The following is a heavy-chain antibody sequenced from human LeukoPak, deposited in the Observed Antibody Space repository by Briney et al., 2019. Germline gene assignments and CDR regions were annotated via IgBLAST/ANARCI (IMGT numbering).Heavy chain of an antibody. D-gene: IGHD2-2*01. CDR3: AKSSSTSFNWFDP. J-gene: IGHJ5*02. CDR1: GFTFSSYA. CDR2: ISYDGSNK. Sequence: GRSLRLSCAASGFTFSSYAMHRVRQAPGKGLEWVAVISYDGSNKYYADSVKGRFTISRDNSKNTLYLQMNSLRAEDTAVYYCAKSSSTSFNWFDPWGQGTLVTVSS. V-gene: IGHV3-30-3*02.